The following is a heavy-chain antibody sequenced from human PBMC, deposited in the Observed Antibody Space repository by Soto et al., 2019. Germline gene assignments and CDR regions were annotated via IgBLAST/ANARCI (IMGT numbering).Heavy chain of an antibody. CDR3: ARGHIVVVVAEKRYYGMDV. CDR1: GYTFTSYD. D-gene: IGHD2-15*01. CDR2: MNPNSGNT. J-gene: IGHJ6*02. V-gene: IGHV1-8*01. Sequence: ASVKVSCKASGYTFTSYDINWVRQATGQGLEWMGWMNPNSGNTGYAQKFQGRVTMTRNTSISTTYMELSSLRSEDTAVYYCARGHIVVVVAEKRYYGMDVWGQGTTVTVSS.